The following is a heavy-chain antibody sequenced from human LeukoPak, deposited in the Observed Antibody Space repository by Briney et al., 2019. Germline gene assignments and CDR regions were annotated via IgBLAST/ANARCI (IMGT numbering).Heavy chain of an antibody. D-gene: IGHD2-15*01. CDR2: IYSGDNT. J-gene: IGHJ3*02. CDR3: ARAATPDAFDI. CDR1: GITVTSDY. Sequence: QSGGSLRLSCAASGITVTSDYMSWVRQASRKGLEWVSVIYSGDNTYYADSVKGRFTISRDNSKNMVYLQMNSLRAEDTAVYYCARAATPDAFDIWGQGTMVTVSS. V-gene: IGHV3-53*01.